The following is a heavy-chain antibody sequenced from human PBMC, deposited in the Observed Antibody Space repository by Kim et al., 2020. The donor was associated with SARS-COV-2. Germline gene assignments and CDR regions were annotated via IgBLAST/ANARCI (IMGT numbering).Heavy chain of an antibody. CDR2: IKQDGSEK. CDR1: GFTFSSYW. CDR3: ARVGPYGTDAFDI. V-gene: IGHV3-7*01. D-gene: IGHD4-17*01. J-gene: IGHJ3*02. Sequence: GGSLRLSCAASGFTFSSYWMSWVRQAPGKGLEWVANIKQDGSEKYYVDSVKGRFTISRDNAKNSLYLQMNSLRAEDTAVYYCARVGPYGTDAFDIWGQGTMVTVSS.